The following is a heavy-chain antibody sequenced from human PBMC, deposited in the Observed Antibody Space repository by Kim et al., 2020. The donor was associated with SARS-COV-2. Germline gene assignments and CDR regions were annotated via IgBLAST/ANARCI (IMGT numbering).Heavy chain of an antibody. J-gene: IGHJ6*02. D-gene: IGHD5-18*01. CDR2: INHSGST. CDR3: ARDPLQLWAYYYGMDD. V-gene: IGHV4-34*01. CDR1: GGSFSGYY. Sequence: SETLSLTCAVYGGSFSGYYWSWIRQPPGKGLEWIGEINHSGSTNYNPSLKSRVTISVDTSKNQFSLKLSSVTAADTAVYYCARDPLQLWAYYYGMDDWGQGTTVTVSS.